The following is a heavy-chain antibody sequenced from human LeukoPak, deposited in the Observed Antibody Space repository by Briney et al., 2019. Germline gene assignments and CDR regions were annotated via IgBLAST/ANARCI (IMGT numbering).Heavy chain of an antibody. V-gene: IGHV3-30*02. Sequence: AGGSLRLSCAASGFTFSRSGMHWVRQAPGKGLEWVAFIPYDGSVKYYADAVKGRFTISRDNSKNTLYLQMNSLRAEDTAVYYCAKAPTSIAAWFDPWGQGTLVTVSS. J-gene: IGHJ5*02. CDR3: AKAPTSIAAWFDP. D-gene: IGHD6-25*01. CDR1: GFTFSRSG. CDR2: IPYDGSVK.